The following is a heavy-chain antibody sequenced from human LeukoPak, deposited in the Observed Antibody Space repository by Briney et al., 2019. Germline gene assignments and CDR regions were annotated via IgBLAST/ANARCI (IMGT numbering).Heavy chain of an antibody. CDR3: ARVFHNYYYYGMDV. CDR1: GGSISSYY. Sequence: SETLSLTCIVSGGSISSYYWSWIRQPPGKGLEWIGYIYYSGSTNYNPSLKSRVTISVDTSKNQFSLKLSSVTAADTAVYYCARVFHNYYYYGMDVWGQGTTVTVSS. J-gene: IGHJ6*02. V-gene: IGHV4-59*01. CDR2: IYYSGST.